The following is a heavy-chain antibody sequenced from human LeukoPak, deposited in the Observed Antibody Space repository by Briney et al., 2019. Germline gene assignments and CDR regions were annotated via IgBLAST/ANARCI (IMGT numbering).Heavy chain of an antibody. V-gene: IGHV3-15*01. CDR2: IKSKTDGGTT. Sequence: PGGSLRLSWAASGFTFSDAWMSWVRQAPGKGLEWVGRIKSKTDGGTTDYAAPVKGRFTISRDDSKNTLYLQMNSLTTDDTAVYYCTTRGGSFSIFDYWGQGTLVTVSS. J-gene: IGHJ4*02. CDR3: TTRGGSFSIFDY. D-gene: IGHD1-26*01. CDR1: GFTFSDAW.